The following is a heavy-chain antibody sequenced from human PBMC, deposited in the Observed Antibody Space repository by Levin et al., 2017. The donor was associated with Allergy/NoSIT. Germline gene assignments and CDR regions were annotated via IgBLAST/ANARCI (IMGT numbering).Heavy chain of an antibody. Sequence: ASVKVSCKASGYTFTGYYMHWVRQAPGQGLEWMGWINPNSGGTNYAQKFQGRVTMTRDTSISTAYMELSRLRSDDTAVYYCARDKGEGLWFGELGYYYGMDVWGQGTTVTVSS. CDR2: INPNSGGT. D-gene: IGHD3-10*01. J-gene: IGHJ6*02. V-gene: IGHV1-2*02. CDR1: GYTFTGYY. CDR3: ARDKGEGLWFGELGYYYGMDV.